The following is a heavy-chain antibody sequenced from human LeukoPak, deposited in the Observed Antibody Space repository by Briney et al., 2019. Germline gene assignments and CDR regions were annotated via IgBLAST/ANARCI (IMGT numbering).Heavy chain of an antibody. CDR3: ARLRPSPYYGMDV. Sequence: GESLQISFKGSGYSFTSYWIGWVRQMPGKGLEWMGIIYPGDSDARYSASFQGQVNISADKSINTAYLQWRSLKASDTAMYFCARLRPSPYYGMDVWGQGTTVTVSS. J-gene: IGHJ6*02. V-gene: IGHV5-51*01. CDR1: GYSFTSYW. CDR2: IYPGDSDA.